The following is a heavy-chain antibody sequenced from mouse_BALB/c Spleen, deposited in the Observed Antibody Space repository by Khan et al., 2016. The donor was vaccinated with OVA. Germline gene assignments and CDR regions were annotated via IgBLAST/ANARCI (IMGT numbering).Heavy chain of an antibody. CDR3: ARTARIKY. CDR1: GYSITSGYG. J-gene: IGHJ2*01. Sequence: EVQLQESGPGLVKPSQSLSLTCTVTGYSITSGYGWNWIRQFPGNKLEWMGYISYSGSNNYNPSLKSRISITRDTSKNQFFLQLNSVTTEDTATYYCARTARIKYWGQGTILTVSS. V-gene: IGHV3-2*02. CDR2: ISYSGSN. D-gene: IGHD1-2*01.